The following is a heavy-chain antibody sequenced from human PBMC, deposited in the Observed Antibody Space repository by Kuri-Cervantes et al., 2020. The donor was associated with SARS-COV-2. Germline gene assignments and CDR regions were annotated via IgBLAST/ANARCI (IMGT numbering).Heavy chain of an antibody. Sequence: GGSLRLSCAASGFTFSGHWIHWVRQAPGKGLVWVSRINPDGSYTNNADSVKGRFTISRDNAKNSLYLQMNSLRAEDTAVYYCARGGCSSTSCYYYFDYWGQGTLVTVSS. CDR3: ARGGCSSTSCYYYFDY. CDR1: GFTFSGHW. J-gene: IGHJ4*02. V-gene: IGHV3-74*01. CDR2: INPDGSYT. D-gene: IGHD2-2*01.